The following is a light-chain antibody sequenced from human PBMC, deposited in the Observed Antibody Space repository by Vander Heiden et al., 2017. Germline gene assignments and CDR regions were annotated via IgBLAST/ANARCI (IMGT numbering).Light chain of an antibody. CDR2: GAS. CDR3: QQYSSSPPTVT. CDR1: QSVSSSY. J-gene: IGKJ4*01. Sequence: DIVLTQSPGTLSLSPGERATLSCRASQSVSSSYLAWYKQKPGQPPRLLIYGASSRATGIPDRFSGSGSGTDFTLTISRLEPDDFAMYYCQQYSSSPPTVTFGGGTKVEIK. V-gene: IGKV3-20*01.